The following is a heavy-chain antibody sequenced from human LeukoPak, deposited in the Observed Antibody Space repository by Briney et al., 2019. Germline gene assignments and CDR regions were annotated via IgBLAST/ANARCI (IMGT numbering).Heavy chain of an antibody. Sequence: GASVKVSCKASGYTFTSYDINWVRQATGQGLEWRGWMNPNSGNTGYAQKFQGRVTMTRNTSISTAYMELSSLRSEDTAVYYCVRDVRYYDFWSGYYGYNWFDPWGQGTLVTVSS. V-gene: IGHV1-8*01. CDR1: GYTFTSYD. CDR2: MNPNSGNT. J-gene: IGHJ5*02. D-gene: IGHD3-3*01. CDR3: VRDVRYYDFWSGYYGYNWFDP.